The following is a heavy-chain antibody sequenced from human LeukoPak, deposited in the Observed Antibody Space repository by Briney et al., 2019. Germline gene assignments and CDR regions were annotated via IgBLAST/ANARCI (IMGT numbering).Heavy chain of an antibody. CDR3: AKDYYDSSGYPYYFDY. J-gene: IGHJ4*02. CDR1: GFSFSTSW. CDR2: ISGSGGST. V-gene: IGHV3-23*01. D-gene: IGHD3-22*01. Sequence: GGSLRLSCAASGFSFSTSWMTWIRQAPGKGLEWVSAISGSGGSTYYADSVKGRFTISRDNSKNTLYLQMNSLRAKDTAVYYCAKDYYDSSGYPYYFDYWGQGTLVTVSS.